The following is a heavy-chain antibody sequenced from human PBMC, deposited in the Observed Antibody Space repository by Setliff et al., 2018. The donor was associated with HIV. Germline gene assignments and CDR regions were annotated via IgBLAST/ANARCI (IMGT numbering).Heavy chain of an antibody. D-gene: IGHD3-16*02. CDR2: INHSGST. CDR1: GGSFSGYY. J-gene: IGHJ3*02. V-gene: IGHV4-34*01. CDR3: ARESLNLGELSSNPDASDI. Sequence: SETLSLTCAVDGGSFSGYYWSWIRQPPGKGLEWIGEINHSGSTNYNPSLKSRVTLSVDTSKNQFSLMLTSVTAADTAVYYCARESLNLGELSSNPDASDIWGQGTMVTVSS.